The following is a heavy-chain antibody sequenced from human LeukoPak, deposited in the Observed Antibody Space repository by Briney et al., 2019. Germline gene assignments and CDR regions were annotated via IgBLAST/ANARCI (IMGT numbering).Heavy chain of an antibody. D-gene: IGHD5/OR15-5a*01. CDR2: IDATGNII. V-gene: IGHV3-48*03. CDR3: ARDRWRSGVYEGDFDY. CDR1: GCSFSNYE. Sequence: TGGSLRLSCAASGCSFSNYEMNWVRQAPGKGLEWLSYIDATGNIIYYADSVKGRFTISRDNAKNSLYLQMNSLRVEDTAVYYCARDRWRSGVYEGDFDYLGQGTLVTVSS. J-gene: IGHJ4*02.